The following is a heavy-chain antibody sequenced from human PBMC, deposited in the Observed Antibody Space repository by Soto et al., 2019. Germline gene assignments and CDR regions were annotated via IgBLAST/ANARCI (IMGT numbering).Heavy chain of an antibody. J-gene: IGHJ4*02. Sequence: QVHLVQSGAEVKKPGASVKVSCQASGYAFTTYGITWVRQAPGQGLEWMGWISAHNGNTNYAQKLQGRVTGTRATSTSTAYMELRSLRSDDTAVYYCARGRYGDYWGQGALVTVSS. D-gene: IGHD1-1*01. CDR2: ISAHNGNT. CDR1: GYAFTTYG. V-gene: IGHV1-18*01. CDR3: ARGRYGDY.